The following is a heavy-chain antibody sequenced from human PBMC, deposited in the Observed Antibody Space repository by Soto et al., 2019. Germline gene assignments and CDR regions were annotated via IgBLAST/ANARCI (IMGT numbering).Heavy chain of an antibody. V-gene: IGHV4-59*01. CDR3: ARGLHDFGVVTMSYIYY. CDR2: IYYSGST. J-gene: IGHJ4*02. Sequence: SETLSLTCTVSGGSISSYYWSWIRQPPGKGLEWIGYIYYSGSTNYNPSLKSRVTISVDTSKNQFSLKLSSVTAADTAVYYCARGLHDFGVVTMSYIYYWGQGNLLPISS. D-gene: IGHD3-3*01. CDR1: GGSISSYY.